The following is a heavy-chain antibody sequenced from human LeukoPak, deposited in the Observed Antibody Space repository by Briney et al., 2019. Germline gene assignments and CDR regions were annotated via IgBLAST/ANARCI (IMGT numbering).Heavy chain of an antibody. Sequence: AGRSLRLSCAASGFTFDDYAMHWVRQAPGKGLEWASGISWNSGSIGYADSVKGRFTISRDNAKNSLYLQMNSLRAEDMALYYCAKGLRYYYDSSGYSPWGQGTLVTVSS. J-gene: IGHJ5*02. CDR3: AKGLRYYYDSSGYSP. D-gene: IGHD3-22*01. V-gene: IGHV3-9*03. CDR1: GFTFDDYA. CDR2: ISWNSGSI.